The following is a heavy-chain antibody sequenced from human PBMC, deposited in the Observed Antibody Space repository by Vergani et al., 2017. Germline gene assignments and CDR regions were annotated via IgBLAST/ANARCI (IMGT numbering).Heavy chain of an antibody. CDR1: GGTFSSYA. Sequence: QVQLVQSGAEVKKPGSSVKVSCKASGGTFSSYAISWVRQAPGQGLEWMGGIIPIFGTANYAQKFQGRVTITADESTSTAYMELRSLRADDTAVYYCAREESSGWYGGDYWGQGTLVTVSS. J-gene: IGHJ4*02. CDR3: AREESSGWYGGDY. V-gene: IGHV1-69*01. CDR2: IIPIFGTA. D-gene: IGHD6-19*01.